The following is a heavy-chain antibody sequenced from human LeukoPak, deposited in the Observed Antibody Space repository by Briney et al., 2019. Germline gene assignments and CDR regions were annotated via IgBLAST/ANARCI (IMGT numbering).Heavy chain of an antibody. V-gene: IGHV4-34*01. CDR3: ARSGFGELGYYYYYMDV. D-gene: IGHD3-10*01. CDR1: GGSFSGYY. J-gene: IGHJ6*03. CDR2: INHSGST. Sequence: PSETLSLTCAVYGGSFSGYYWSWIRQPPGKGLEWIGEINHSGSTNYNPSLKSRVTISVDTSKNQFSLKLSSVTAADTAVYYCARSGFGELGYYYYYMDVWGKGTTVTVSS.